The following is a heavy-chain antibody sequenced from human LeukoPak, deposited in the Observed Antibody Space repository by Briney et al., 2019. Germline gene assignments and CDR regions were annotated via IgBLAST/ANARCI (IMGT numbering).Heavy chain of an antibody. D-gene: IGHD5-24*01. V-gene: IGHV3-23*01. J-gene: IGHJ4*02. Sequence: GRSLRLSCAASGFTFSSYAMSWVRQAPGKGLEWVSAISGSGGSTYYADSVKGRFTISRDNSKNTLYLQMNSLRAEDTAVYYCAKDSEMATIRQIDYWGQGTLVTVSS. CDR2: ISGSGGST. CDR1: GFTFSSYA. CDR3: AKDSEMATIRQIDY.